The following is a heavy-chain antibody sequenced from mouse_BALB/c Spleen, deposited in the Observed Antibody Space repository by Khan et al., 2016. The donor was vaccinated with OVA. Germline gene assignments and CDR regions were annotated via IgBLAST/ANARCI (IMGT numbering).Heavy chain of an antibody. CDR2: IDPENGHT. CDR3: ARRSYGNYWFAY. D-gene: IGHD2-1*01. Sequence: EVQLQESGAELVRPGALVKLSCKASGFNIRDYYMYWVKQRPDQGLELIGWIDPENGHTKYDPKFQGKASITVDTSSNTAYLQLSSLTSEDTAVYYYARRSYGNYWFAYWGQGTLVTVSA. CDR1: GFNIRDYY. V-gene: IGHV14-1*02. J-gene: IGHJ3*01.